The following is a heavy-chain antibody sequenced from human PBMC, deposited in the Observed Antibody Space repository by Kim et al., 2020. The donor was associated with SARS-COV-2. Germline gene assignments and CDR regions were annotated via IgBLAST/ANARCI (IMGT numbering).Heavy chain of an antibody. Sequence: SETLSLTCAVYGGSFSGYSWSWIRQPPGKGLQWIGEINHSGSTNYNASLKGRVTISLDRSKNQFSRKLTSVTAADTAFYYCARGRSGVVPSPILGIGPHYDYFIMDVWGRGTTVTVSS. D-gene: IGHD2-15*01. CDR3: ARGRSGVVPSPILGIGPHYDYFIMDV. J-gene: IGHJ6*03. CDR2: INHSGST. V-gene: IGHV4-34*01. CDR1: GGSFSGYS.